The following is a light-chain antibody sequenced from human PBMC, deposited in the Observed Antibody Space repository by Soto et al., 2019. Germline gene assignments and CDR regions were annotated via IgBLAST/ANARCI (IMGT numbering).Light chain of an antibody. J-gene: IGKJ2*01. Sequence: DIQMTQSPSTLSASVGDRVTITCRASQSISSWLAWYQQKPGRAPKLLIYDASNLESGAPSRFSGSGSGTEFTLTISSLQPDDFATYYCQQYNAYSGGYTFGQGNKLEIK. CDR3: QQYNAYSGGYT. V-gene: IGKV1-5*01. CDR1: QSISSW. CDR2: DAS.